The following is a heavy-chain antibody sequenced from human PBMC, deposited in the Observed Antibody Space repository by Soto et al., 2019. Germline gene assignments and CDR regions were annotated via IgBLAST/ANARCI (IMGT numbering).Heavy chain of an antibody. CDR2: IDWDDDK. J-gene: IGHJ4*02. V-gene: IGHV2-70*01. CDR1: GFSLSTSGMC. CDR3: ARARSYTSSWYGGFDY. Sequence: SGPTLVNPTQTLTLTCTFSGFSLSTSGMCVSWIRQPPGKALEWLALIDWDDDKYYSTSLKTRLTISKDTSKNQVVLTMTNMDPVDTATYYCARARSYTSSWYGGFDYWGQGTLVTVSS. D-gene: IGHD6-13*01.